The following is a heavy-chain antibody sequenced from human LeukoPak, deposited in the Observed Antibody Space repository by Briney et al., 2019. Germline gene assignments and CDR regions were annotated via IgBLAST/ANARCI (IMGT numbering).Heavy chain of an antibody. J-gene: IGHJ6*03. CDR2: IYYSGST. CDR1: GGSISSSSYY. V-gene: IGHV4-39*01. Sequence: PSETLSLTCTVSGGSISSSSYYWGWIRQPPGKGLEWIESIYYSGSTYYNPSLKSRVTISVDTSKNQFSLKLSSVTAADTAVYYCAITGASQHSPPYYYYYMDVWGKGTTVTVSS. CDR3: AITGASQHSPPYYYYYMDV. D-gene: IGHD6-13*01.